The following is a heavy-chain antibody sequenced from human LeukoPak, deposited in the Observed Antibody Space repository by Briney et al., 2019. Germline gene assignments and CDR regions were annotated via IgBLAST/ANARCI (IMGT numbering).Heavy chain of an antibody. CDR2: IYYSGST. CDR1: GGSITGSSYY. V-gene: IGHV4-39*02. J-gene: IGHJ4*02. CDR3: TRGSYDVLTGRSTLGEY. Sequence: SETLSLTCTISGGSITGSSYYWGWIRQSPGEGLEWIGNIYYSGSTYYNSSLKSRVTISIDTSKNHFSLRLTSVTASDTAVYFCTRGSYDVLTGRSTLGEYWGQGTLVAVSS. D-gene: IGHD3-9*01.